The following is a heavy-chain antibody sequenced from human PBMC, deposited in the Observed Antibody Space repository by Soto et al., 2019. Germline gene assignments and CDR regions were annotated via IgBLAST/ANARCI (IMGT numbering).Heavy chain of an antibody. D-gene: IGHD2-15*01. Sequence: EVQLVESGGALVQPGRSLRLSCAASGFTFDDYAMHWVRQAPGKGLEWVSGISWNSGSIAYADSVKGRFTISRDNAKNSLNLQMNSLRAEDTALYYCAKDLSICSGDSCCSFSFDYWGQGTLVTVSS. CDR2: ISWNSGSI. CDR3: AKDLSICSGDSCCSFSFDY. J-gene: IGHJ4*02. CDR1: GFTFDDYA. V-gene: IGHV3-9*01.